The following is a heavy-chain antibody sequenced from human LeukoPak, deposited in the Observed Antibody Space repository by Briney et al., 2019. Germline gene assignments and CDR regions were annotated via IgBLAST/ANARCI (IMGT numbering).Heavy chain of an antibody. D-gene: IGHD1/OR15-1a*01. CDR3: ARDHWNSDREFAF. J-gene: IGHJ4*02. CDR1: GYTFTSFG. CDR2: VSASNGHT. V-gene: IGHV1-18*01. Sequence: RASVKVSCKASGYTFTSFGISWVRQAPGEGLEWMGWVSASNGHTNYAQKFQGRVTMTTDTSTRTAYMDLRSLRSDDTAVYYCARDHWNSDREFAFWGQGTLITVSS.